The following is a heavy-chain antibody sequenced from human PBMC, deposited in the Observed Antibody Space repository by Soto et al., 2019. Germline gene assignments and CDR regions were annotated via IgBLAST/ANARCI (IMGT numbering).Heavy chain of an antibody. J-gene: IGHJ4*02. CDR2: ISGSGGST. D-gene: IGHD2-15*01. CDR3: AKDSGVVVVVAATHSAYFDY. Sequence: GSLRLSCAASGFTFSSYAMSWVRQAPGKGLEWVSAISGSGGSTYYADSVKGRFTISRDNSKNTLYLQMNSLRAEDTAVYYCAKDSGVVVVVAATHSAYFDYWGQGTLVTVSS. CDR1: GFTFSSYA. V-gene: IGHV3-23*01.